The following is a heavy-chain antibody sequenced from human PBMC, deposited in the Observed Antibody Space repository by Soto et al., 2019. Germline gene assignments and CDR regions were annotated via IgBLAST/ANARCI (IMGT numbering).Heavy chain of an antibody. V-gene: IGHV2-70*01. CDR3: ARIHRGAGGGPNWYFDL. CDR2: IDWDDDK. Sequence: SGPTLVNPTQTLTLTCTFSGFSLSTSGMCVSWIRQPPGKALEWLALIDWDDDKYYSTSLKARLTISKDTSKNQVVLTMTNMDPVDTATYYCARIHRGAGGGPNWYFDLWGRGTLVTVSS. CDR1: GFSLSTSGMC. D-gene: IGHD3-10*01. J-gene: IGHJ2*01.